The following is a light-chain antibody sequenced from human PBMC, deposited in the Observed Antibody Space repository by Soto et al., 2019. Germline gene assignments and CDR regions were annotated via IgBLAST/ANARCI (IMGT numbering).Light chain of an antibody. CDR3: AASDATLYVHYV. Sequence: QSVLTQPPSASGTPGQRVTISCSGSSSNIGSNTVNWYQQLPGTAPKLLIYSNNQRPSGVPDRFSGSKSGTSASLAISGLQSEDESDYYCAASDATLYVHYVLVTGPLVT. J-gene: IGLJ1*01. V-gene: IGLV1-44*01. CDR2: SNN. CDR1: SSNIGSNT.